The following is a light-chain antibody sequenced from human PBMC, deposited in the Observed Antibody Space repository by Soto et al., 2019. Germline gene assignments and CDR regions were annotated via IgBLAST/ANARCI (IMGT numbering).Light chain of an antibody. Sequence: DIQMTQSPSSLSASVGDRVSSTCRSSQSISSYLNWYQRKPGKAAKFLMYGASTLETGVPSRFSGSGSGTEFTITISNLQPDDFATYYCQQYDSILGTFGPGTKVDI. V-gene: IGKV1-39*01. J-gene: IGKJ1*01. CDR3: QQYDSILGT. CDR1: QSISSY. CDR2: GAS.